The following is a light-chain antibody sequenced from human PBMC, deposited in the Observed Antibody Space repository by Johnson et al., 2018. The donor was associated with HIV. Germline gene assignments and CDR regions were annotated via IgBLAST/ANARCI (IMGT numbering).Light chain of an antibody. CDR1: SSNIGNNY. J-gene: IGLJ1*01. V-gene: IGLV1-51*02. CDR3: GTGDNSPSAPYV. CDR2: ENN. Sequence: QSVLTQPPSVSAAPGQKVTISCSGSSSNIGNNYVSWYQQLPGTAPKLLIYENNKRPSGIPDRFSGSKSGTSATLGITGLQTGDEAEYYCGTGDNSPSAPYVIGPGTKVTVL.